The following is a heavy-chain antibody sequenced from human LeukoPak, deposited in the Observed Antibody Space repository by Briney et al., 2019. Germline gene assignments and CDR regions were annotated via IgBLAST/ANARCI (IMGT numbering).Heavy chain of an antibody. D-gene: IGHD3-22*01. Sequence: GGSLRLSCAASGFTFSDHYMDWVRQAPGKGLEWVGRTRNKANSYTTEYAASVKGRFTISRDDSKNSLYLQMNSLKTEDTAVYYCARVDDSSGYYYEYYFDYWGQGTLVTVSS. CDR1: GFTFSDHY. CDR3: ARVDDSSGYYYEYYFDY. V-gene: IGHV3-72*01. J-gene: IGHJ4*02. CDR2: TRNKANSYTT.